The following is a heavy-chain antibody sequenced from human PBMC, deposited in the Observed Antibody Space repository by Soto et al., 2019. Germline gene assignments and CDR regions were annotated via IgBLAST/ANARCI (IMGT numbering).Heavy chain of an antibody. CDR3: ARHAAFSYYYDSSGYFDY. CDR1: GGSISSSSYY. Sequence: ETLSLTCTVSGGSISSSSYYWGWIRQPPGKGLEWIGSIYYSGSTYYNPSLKSRVTISVDTSKNQFSLKLSSVTAADTAVYYCARHAAFSYYYDSSGYFDYWGQGTLVTVSS. J-gene: IGHJ4*02. D-gene: IGHD3-22*01. V-gene: IGHV4-39*01. CDR2: IYYSGST.